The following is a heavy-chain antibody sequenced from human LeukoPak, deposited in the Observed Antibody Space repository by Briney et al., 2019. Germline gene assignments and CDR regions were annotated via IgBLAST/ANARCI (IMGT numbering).Heavy chain of an antibody. D-gene: IGHD3-10*01. Sequence: PGGSLRLSCAASGFTFSSYAMSWVRQAPGKGLEWVSAISGSGGSTYYADSVKGRFTISRDNSKNTLYLQMNSLRAEDTAVYYCARGPRVGFRMVRGVSFEDWGQGTLVTVSS. CDR2: ISGSGGST. CDR1: GFTFSSYA. CDR3: ARGPRVGFRMVRGVSFED. J-gene: IGHJ4*02. V-gene: IGHV3-23*01.